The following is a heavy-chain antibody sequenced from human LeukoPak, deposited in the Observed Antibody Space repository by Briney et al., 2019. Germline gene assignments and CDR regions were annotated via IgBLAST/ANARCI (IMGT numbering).Heavy chain of an antibody. Sequence: ASVKVSCKASGYTFTNYGISWVRQAPGQGLEWMGWISTYNGNTNYVQKIQGRVTMTTDTSTTTAYMELRSLRSDDTAAYYCTRAQYLKGYFDYWGQGTLVTVSS. CDR2: ISTYNGNT. CDR1: GYTFTNYG. J-gene: IGHJ4*02. V-gene: IGHV1-18*01. CDR3: TRAQYLKGYFDY. D-gene: IGHD2-2*02.